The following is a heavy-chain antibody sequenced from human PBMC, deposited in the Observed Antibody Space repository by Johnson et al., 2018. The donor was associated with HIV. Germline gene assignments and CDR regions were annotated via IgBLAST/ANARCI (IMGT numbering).Heavy chain of an antibody. J-gene: IGHJ3*02. CDR3: ATSRNRLWSSSGWTNFWAFDI. CDR1: IFTFKNAW. Sequence: VQLVESGGGLVKPGGSLRLSCAASIFTFKNAWMSWVRQAPGKGLEWVGHIKTKTDGGTTDYAAPVKGRFSMSRDDSKNMLYLQMNSLKTEDTAVYYCATSRNRLWSSSGWTNFWAFDIWGQGTMVTVSS. D-gene: IGHD6-19*01. V-gene: IGHV3-15*01. CDR2: IKTKTDGGTT.